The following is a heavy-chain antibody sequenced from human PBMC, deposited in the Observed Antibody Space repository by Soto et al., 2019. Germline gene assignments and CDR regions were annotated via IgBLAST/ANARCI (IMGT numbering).Heavy chain of an antibody. CDR1: GFTFSSYG. CDR2: ISYDGSNK. V-gene: IGHV3-30*18. Sequence: GGSLRLSCAASGFTFSSYGMHWVRQAPGKGLEWVAVISYDGSNKYYADSVKGRFTISRDNSKNTLYLQMNSLRAEDTAVYYCAKDDVEFDQLLEWLPQIDYWGQGTLVTVSS. CDR3: AKDDVEFDQLLEWLPQIDY. D-gene: IGHD3-3*01. J-gene: IGHJ4*02.